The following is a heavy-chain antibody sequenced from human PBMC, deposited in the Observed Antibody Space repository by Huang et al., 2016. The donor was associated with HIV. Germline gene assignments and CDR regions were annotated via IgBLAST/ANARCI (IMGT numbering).Heavy chain of an antibody. J-gene: IGHJ4*02. V-gene: IGHV7-4-1*02. CDR2: INPNTGHP. D-gene: IGHD3-22*01. Sequence: QVQLVQSGSELKKPGASVKVSCKVSGYTFTDYQISWVRQAPGQGLEWLGGINPNTGHPSYAQGFTGRFVFSLDTSVSTAYLQISSLKAEDTAVYFCARDSGYYRYFDYWGQGTLVTVSS. CDR1: GYTFTDYQ. CDR3: ARDSGYYRYFDY.